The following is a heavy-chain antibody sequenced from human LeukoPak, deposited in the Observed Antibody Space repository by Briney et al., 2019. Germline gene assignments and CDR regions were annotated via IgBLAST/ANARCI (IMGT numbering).Heavy chain of an antibody. CDR3: VGAAADTTPRP. V-gene: IGHV3-74*01. CDR2: VSNDGSST. CDR1: GFTLSNYW. Sequence: ETGGSLRLSCAASGFTLSNYWMHWVRQGPGKGLVWVSRVSNDGSSTASADSVRGRFTISRDNAKNTLYLQMNSLRAEDTAVYYCVGAAADTTPRPWGQGTLVTVSS. J-gene: IGHJ4*02. D-gene: IGHD6-13*01.